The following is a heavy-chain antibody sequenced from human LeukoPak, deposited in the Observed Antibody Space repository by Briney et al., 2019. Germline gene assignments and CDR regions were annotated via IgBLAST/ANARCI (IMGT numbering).Heavy chain of an antibody. CDR2: IYYSGST. CDR1: GGSISSGDYY. V-gene: IGHV4-30-4*01. D-gene: IGHD5-12*01. Sequence: PSQTLSLTCTVSGGSISSGDYYWSWIRQPPGKGLEWIGYIYYSGSTYYNPSLKSRVTISVDTSKNQFSLKLSSVTAADTAVYYCARARSGYSGPFDYWGQGTLVTVSS. J-gene: IGHJ4*02. CDR3: ARARSGYSGPFDY.